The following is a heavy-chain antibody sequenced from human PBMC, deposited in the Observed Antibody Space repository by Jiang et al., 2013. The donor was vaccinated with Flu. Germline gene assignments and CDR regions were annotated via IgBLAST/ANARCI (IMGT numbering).Heavy chain of an antibody. D-gene: IGHD1-26*01. J-gene: IGHJ4*02. Sequence: GAEVKKPGASVKVSCKASGYTSLAMLCIRVRQAPGQRLEWMGWINAGNGNTKYSQKFQGRVTITRDTSASTAYMELSSLRSEDTAVYYCARDRSGSYSGGGDYWGQGTLVTVSS. V-gene: IGHV1-3*01. CDR3: ARDRSGSYSGGGDY. CDR2: INAGNGNT. CDR1: GYTSLAML.